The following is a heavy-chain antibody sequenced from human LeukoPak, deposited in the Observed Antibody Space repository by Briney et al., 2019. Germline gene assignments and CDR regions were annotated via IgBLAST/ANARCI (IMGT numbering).Heavy chain of an antibody. V-gene: IGHV4-34*01. Sequence: PSETLSLTCAVYGGSFSGYYWSWIRQPPGKGLEWIGEINHSGSTNYNPSLKSRVTISVDTSKNQFSLELSSVTAADTAVYYCARGGGPAGYYFDYWGQGPLVTVSS. CDR3: ARGGGPAGYYFDY. D-gene: IGHD3-16*01. CDR2: INHSGST. CDR1: GGSFSGYY. J-gene: IGHJ4*02.